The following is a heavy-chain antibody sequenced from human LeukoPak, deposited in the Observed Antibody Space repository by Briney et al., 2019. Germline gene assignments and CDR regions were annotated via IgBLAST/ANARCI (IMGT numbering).Heavy chain of an antibody. J-gene: IGHJ6*02. Sequence: HGVSLKTSSVGAGYSFTSYWIGCVRQLGGEGLEWRGIIYRGDSDTRYSPSLQSQVTISADTSINTAYLQWSRLKASATAMYYCARQNRRNWNYENYYYYGMDVWGQGTTVTVSS. D-gene: IGHD1-7*01. V-gene: IGHV5-51*01. CDR2: IYRGDSDT. CDR3: ARQNRRNWNYENYYYYGMDV. CDR1: GYSFTSYW.